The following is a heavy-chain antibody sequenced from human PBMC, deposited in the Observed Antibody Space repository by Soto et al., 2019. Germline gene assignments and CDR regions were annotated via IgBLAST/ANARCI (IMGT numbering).Heavy chain of an antibody. V-gene: IGHV4-59*08. Sequence: SETLSLTCTVSGGSISSYYWSWIRQPPGKGLEWIGYIYYSGSTNYNPSIKSRVTISVDTSKNQFSLKLSSVTAADTAVYYCARVSGSYYYGMDVWGQGTTVTVSS. J-gene: IGHJ6*02. CDR3: ARVSGSYYYGMDV. CDR1: GGSISSYY. D-gene: IGHD1-26*01. CDR2: IYYSGST.